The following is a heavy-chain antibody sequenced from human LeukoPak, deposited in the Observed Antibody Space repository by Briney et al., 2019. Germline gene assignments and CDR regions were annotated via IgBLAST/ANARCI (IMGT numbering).Heavy chain of an antibody. CDR3: ARANNGEFAIVFDP. CDR1: GYTFTNYA. CDR2: IIPIFGTA. J-gene: IGHJ5*02. Sequence: SVKVSCKASGYTFTNYAISWVRQAPGQGLEWMGGIIPIFGTANYAQKFQGRVTITADKSTSTAYMELSSLRSEDTAVYYCARANNGEFAIVFDPWGQGTLVTVSS. D-gene: IGHD3-10*01. V-gene: IGHV1-69*06.